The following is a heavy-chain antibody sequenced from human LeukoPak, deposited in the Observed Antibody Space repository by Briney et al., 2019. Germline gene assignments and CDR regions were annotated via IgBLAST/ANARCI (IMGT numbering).Heavy chain of an antibody. CDR1: GFTFSSYA. V-gene: IGHV3-23*01. J-gene: IGHJ4*02. CDR3: AKDPRYCSSTSCYDRKDY. CDR2: ISGSGGST. D-gene: IGHD2-2*01. Sequence: GGSPRLSCAASGFTFSSYAMSWVRQAPGKGLEWVSAISGSGGSTYYADSVKGRFTISRDNSKNTLYLQMNSLRAEDTAVYYCAKDPRYCSSTSCYDRKDYWGQGTLVTVSS.